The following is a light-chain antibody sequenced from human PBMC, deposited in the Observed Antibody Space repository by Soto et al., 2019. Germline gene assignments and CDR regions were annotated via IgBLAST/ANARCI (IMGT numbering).Light chain of an antibody. Sequence: EIVLIQSPATLSLSPGERATLSCRASQSVGSYLAWYQQKAGQAPRLLIYGASSRATGIPDRFSGSGSGTDFTLTISRLEPEDFAVYYCQQYGSSPLTFGGGTKVDIK. CDR1: QSVGSY. CDR3: QQYGSSPLT. V-gene: IGKV3-20*01. J-gene: IGKJ4*01. CDR2: GAS.